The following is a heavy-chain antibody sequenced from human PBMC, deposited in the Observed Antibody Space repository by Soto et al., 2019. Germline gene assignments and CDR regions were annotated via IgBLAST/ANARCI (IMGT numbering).Heavy chain of an antibody. CDR3: ARSLTTVTNYYYYYMDV. V-gene: IGHV3-33*01. Sequence: QVQLVESGGGVVQPGRSLRLSCAASGFTFSGYGMHWVRQAPGKRLEWVAVIWYDGSNEDYADSVKGRFTISRDNYKNPLYLQINSLSAEDTAVYYCARSLTTVTNYYYYYMDVWGKGTTVTVSS. CDR2: IWYDGSNE. D-gene: IGHD4-17*01. CDR1: GFTFSGYG. J-gene: IGHJ6*03.